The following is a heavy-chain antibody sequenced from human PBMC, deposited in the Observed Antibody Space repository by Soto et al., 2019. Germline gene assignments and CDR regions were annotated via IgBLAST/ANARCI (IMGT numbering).Heavy chain of an antibody. J-gene: IGHJ6*02. D-gene: IGHD3-3*01. Sequence: GSLRLSCAASGFTFSSYAMHWVRQAPGKGLEWVAVISYDGSNKYYADSVKGRFTISRDNSKNTLYLQMNSLRAEDTAVYYCARGVNDFWSGYVYGMDVWGQGTTVTVSS. CDR1: GFTFSSYA. V-gene: IGHV3-30-3*01. CDR2: ISYDGSNK. CDR3: ARGVNDFWSGYVYGMDV.